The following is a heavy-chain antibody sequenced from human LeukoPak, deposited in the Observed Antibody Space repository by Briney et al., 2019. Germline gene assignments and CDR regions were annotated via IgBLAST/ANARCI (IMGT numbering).Heavy chain of an antibody. CDR1: GFTFDEYG. V-gene: IGHV3-20*04. CDR3: ARYGVTYYYYYYIDV. CDR2: INWNGGST. D-gene: IGHD2-8*01. Sequence: GGSLRLSCAASGFTFDEYGMSWVRQAPGKGLEWVSGINWNGGSTGYADSVRGRFTISRDNAKNSLYLQMNSLRPEDTALYYCARYGVTYYYYYYIDVWGKGTTVTVSS. J-gene: IGHJ6*03.